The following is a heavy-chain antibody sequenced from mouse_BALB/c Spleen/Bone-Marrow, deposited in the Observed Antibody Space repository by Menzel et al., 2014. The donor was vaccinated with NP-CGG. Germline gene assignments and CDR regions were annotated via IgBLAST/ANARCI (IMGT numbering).Heavy chain of an antibody. CDR1: GFTFXDYY. CDR3: ARDENVGIYWYFDV. J-gene: IGHJ1*01. CDR2: IRNKAKGYTT. Sequence: EVKLVESGGGLVQPGGSLRLSCETSGFTFXDYYMSWVRQPPGKALEWLGFIRNKAKGYTTDYSASVKGRFTISRGNSQSISYLQMNTLRAEDSATYYCARDENVGIYWYFDVWGAGTTVTVSS. V-gene: IGHV7-3*02.